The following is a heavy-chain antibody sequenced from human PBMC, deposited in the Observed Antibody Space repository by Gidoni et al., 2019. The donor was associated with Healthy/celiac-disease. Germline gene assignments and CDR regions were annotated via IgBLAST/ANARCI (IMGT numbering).Heavy chain of an antibody. CDR1: GFTFSSYS. CDR2: ISRSSSTI. CDR3: ASEAMVRGPYTDY. V-gene: IGHV3-48*01. Sequence: EVQLVESGGGLVQPGGSLRLSCAASGFTFSSYSRNWVRQAPGKGLEWVSYISRSSSTIYYADSVKGRFTISRDNAKNSLYRQMNSLRAEDTAVYYCASEAMVRGPYTDYWGQGTLVTVSS. J-gene: IGHJ4*02. D-gene: IGHD3-10*01.